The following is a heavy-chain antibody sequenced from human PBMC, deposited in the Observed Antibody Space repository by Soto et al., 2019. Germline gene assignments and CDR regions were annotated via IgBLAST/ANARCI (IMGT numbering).Heavy chain of an antibody. CDR1: GFIFRSYS. D-gene: IGHD1-26*01. V-gene: IGHV3-21*01. CDR3: APPEPYFDY. J-gene: IGHJ4*02. Sequence: GGSLRLSCAAPGFIFRSYSIKWVPQAPGEGLERVSSISSSSDYINYADSVKGRFTISRDNAKNLLFLQMNSLRAEYTAVYYCAPPEPYFDYWGQGTLVTVSS. CDR2: ISSSSDYI.